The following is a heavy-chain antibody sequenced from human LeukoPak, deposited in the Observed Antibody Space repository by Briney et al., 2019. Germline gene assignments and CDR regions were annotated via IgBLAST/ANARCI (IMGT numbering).Heavy chain of an antibody. J-gene: IGHJ3*02. CDR1: GGSMSSYY. D-gene: IGHD5/OR15-5a*01. Sequence: PSETLSLTCIVSGGSMSSYYWSWIRQPPGKGLEWIGNIYNSGSTNYNPSLKRRVTMSEDTAKNHFSLKLSSETAADTAVYYCAVNSTKHAFDIWGQGTMVTVSS. CDR2: IYNSGST. CDR3: AVNSTKHAFDI. V-gene: IGHV4-59*08.